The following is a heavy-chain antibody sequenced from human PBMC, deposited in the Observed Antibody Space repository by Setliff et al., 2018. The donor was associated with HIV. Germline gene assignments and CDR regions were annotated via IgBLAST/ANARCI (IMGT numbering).Heavy chain of an antibody. Sequence: SETLSLTCTVSGGSMSSGSYFWSWIRQPAGKGLEWIGRIYTSGSTDYNPSLKSRLTISVDTSKNQFSLNLTSVTAADTAIYYCARGLDVWGTYRYRNYFDYWGQGTLVTVSS. V-gene: IGHV4-61*02. CDR1: GGSMSSGSYF. CDR3: ARGLDVWGTYRYRNYFDY. D-gene: IGHD3-16*02. CDR2: IYTSGST. J-gene: IGHJ4*02.